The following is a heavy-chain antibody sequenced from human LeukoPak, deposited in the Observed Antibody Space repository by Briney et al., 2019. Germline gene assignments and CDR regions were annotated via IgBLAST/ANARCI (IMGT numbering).Heavy chain of an antibody. V-gene: IGHV3-30-3*01. CDR1: RFTFSSYA. Sequence: GGSLRLSCAASRFTFSSYAMHWVRQAPGKGLEWVAVISYDGGNKYYADSVKGRFTISRDNSKNTLYLQMNSLKAEDTAVYYCARPIVAVTVYYYYYGMDVWGQGTTVTVSS. CDR2: ISYDGGNK. CDR3: ARPIVAVTVYYYYYGMDV. J-gene: IGHJ6*02. D-gene: IGHD6-13*01.